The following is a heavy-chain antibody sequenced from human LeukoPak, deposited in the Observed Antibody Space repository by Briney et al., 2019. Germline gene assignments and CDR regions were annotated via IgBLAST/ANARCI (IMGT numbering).Heavy chain of an antibody. Sequence: SGTLSLTCAVSGGSISSSSYYWGWIRQPLGKGLEWIGSIYYSGSTYYNPSLKSRVTISVDTSKNQFSLKLSSVTAADTAVYYCARDPSVTMVRGVTYYFDYWGQGTLVTVSS. CDR1: GGSISSSSYY. D-gene: IGHD3-10*01. CDR3: ARDPSVTMVRGVTYYFDY. J-gene: IGHJ4*02. V-gene: IGHV4-39*07. CDR2: IYYSGST.